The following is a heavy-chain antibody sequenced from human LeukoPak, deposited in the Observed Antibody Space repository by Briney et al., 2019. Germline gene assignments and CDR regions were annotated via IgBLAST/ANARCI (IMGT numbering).Heavy chain of an antibody. Sequence: SETLSLTCAVYGGSFSGYYWSWIRQPPGKGLEWIGEINHSGGTNYNPPLKSRVTISVDTSKNQFSLKLSSVTAADTAVYYCARGPWGGFYYYYMDVWGKGTTVTVSS. V-gene: IGHV4-34*01. CDR2: INHSGGT. CDR3: ARGPWGGFYYYYMDV. J-gene: IGHJ6*03. D-gene: IGHD3-16*01. CDR1: GGSFSGYY.